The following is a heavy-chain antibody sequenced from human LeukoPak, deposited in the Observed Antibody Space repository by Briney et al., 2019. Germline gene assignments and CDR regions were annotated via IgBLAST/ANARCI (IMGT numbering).Heavy chain of an antibody. D-gene: IGHD3-22*01. CDR1: GGSISSYY. J-gene: IGHJ5*02. Sequence: SGTLSLTCTVSGGSISSYYWSWIRQPAGKGLEWIGRIYTSGSTNYNPSLKSRVTMSVDTSKNQFSLKLSSVTAADTAVYYCARGLRYYDSSGYRTGYWFDPWGQGTLVTVSS. CDR3: ARGLRYYDSSGYRTGYWFDP. V-gene: IGHV4-4*07. CDR2: IYTSGST.